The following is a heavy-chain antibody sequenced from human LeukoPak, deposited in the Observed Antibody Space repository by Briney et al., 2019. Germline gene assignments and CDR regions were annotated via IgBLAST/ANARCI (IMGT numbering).Heavy chain of an antibody. Sequence: GSSQTLSCALSGLTFSSYAMLWARHAPGKGREWLAVISYDGSNKYYADSVKGRFTISRDNSKNTLYLQMNSLRAEDTAVYYCARAPQYDFGFWGQGTLVTVSS. J-gene: IGHJ4*02. CDR3: ARAPQYDFGF. CDR1: GLTFSSYA. V-gene: IGHV3-30-3*01. CDR2: ISYDGSNK. D-gene: IGHD3-3*01.